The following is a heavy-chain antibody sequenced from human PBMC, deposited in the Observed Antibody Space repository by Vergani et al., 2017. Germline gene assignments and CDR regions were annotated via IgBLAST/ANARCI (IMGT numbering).Heavy chain of an antibody. V-gene: IGHV4-34*01. D-gene: IGHD3-3*01. Sequence: QVQLQQWGAGLLKPSETLSLTCAVYGGSFSGYYWSWIRQPPGKGLEWIGEINHSGSTNYNPSLKSRVTISVDTSKNQFSLKLSSVTAADTAVYYCARRTYYDFRFDFWGQGILVTVSS. CDR2: INHSGST. CDR1: GGSFSGYY. J-gene: IGHJ5*01. CDR3: ARRTYYDFRFDF.